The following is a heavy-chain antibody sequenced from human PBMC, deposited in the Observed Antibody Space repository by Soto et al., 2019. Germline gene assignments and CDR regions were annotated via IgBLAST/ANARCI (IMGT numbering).Heavy chain of an antibody. CDR1: GGSCSGYY. D-gene: IGHD3-9*01. CDR2: INHSGST. CDR3: ARDYDILTGYGSRMDV. Sequence: PSETLSLAYAVYGGSCSGYYWSWLRQPPGKGLEWIGEINHSGSTNYNPSLKSRVTIPVDTAKNKFSLKLSSVTAADTAVYYCARDYDILTGYGSRMDVWGQGTTVTVS. J-gene: IGHJ6*02. V-gene: IGHV4-34*01.